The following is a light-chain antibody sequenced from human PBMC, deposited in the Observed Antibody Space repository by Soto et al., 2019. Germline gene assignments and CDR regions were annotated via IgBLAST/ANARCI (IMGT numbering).Light chain of an antibody. CDR3: QQLERYPST. Sequence: IQMTQSPSSLSASVGDRVTITCRASQSISSYLNWYQQKPGKAPKLLIYAASTLQSGVPSRFSGSGSGTDFTLTISSLQPEDVATYYCQQLERYPSTFGGGTKVDIK. V-gene: IGKV1-39*01. J-gene: IGKJ4*01. CDR2: AAS. CDR1: QSISSY.